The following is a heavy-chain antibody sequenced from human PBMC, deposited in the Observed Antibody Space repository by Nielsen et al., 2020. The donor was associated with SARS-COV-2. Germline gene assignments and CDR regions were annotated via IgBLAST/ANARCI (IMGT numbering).Heavy chain of an antibody. CDR1: GFTFSSYA. CDR3: ARGSAIYDSSGYYHFGDY. Sequence: LKISCAASGFTFSSYAMHWVRQAPGKGLEWVAVISYDGSNKYYADSVKGRFTISRDNSKNTLYLQMNSLRAEDTAVYYCARGSAIYDSSGYYHFGDYWGQGTLVTVSS. CDR2: ISYDGSNK. D-gene: IGHD3-22*01. J-gene: IGHJ4*02. V-gene: IGHV3-30*04.